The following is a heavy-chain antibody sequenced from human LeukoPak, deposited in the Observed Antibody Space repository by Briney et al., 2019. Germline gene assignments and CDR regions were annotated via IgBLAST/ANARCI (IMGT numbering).Heavy chain of an antibody. CDR1: GGTFSSYA. D-gene: IGHD6-19*01. CDR3: ARVGAVAHWFDP. V-gene: IGHV1-69*13. Sequence: GASVKVSCKASGGTFSSYAISWVRQAPGQGLEWMGGIIPIFGTANYAQKFQGRVTITADESTSTAYMELSSLRSEDPAVYYCARVGAVAHWFDPWGQGTLVTVSS. J-gene: IGHJ5*02. CDR2: IIPIFGTA.